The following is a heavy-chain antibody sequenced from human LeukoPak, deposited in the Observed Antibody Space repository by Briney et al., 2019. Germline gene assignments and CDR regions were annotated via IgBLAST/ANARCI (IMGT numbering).Heavy chain of an antibody. CDR1: GYTFNNYW. D-gene: IGHD6-13*01. CDR2: LYPDGSAT. Sequence: GESLKISCKASGYTFNNYWIGWVRQMPGRGLEWMGMLYPDGSATTYHPSFQGQVTISADKSISTAYLQWSSLKASDTAMYYCARIFRQQLVLDYWGQGTLVTVSS. CDR3: ARIFRQQLVLDY. J-gene: IGHJ4*02. V-gene: IGHV5-51*01.